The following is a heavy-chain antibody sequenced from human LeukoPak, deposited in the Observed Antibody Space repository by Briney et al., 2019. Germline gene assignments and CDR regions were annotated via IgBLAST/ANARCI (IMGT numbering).Heavy chain of an antibody. V-gene: IGHV3-23*01. Sequence: GVLRLSCAASGFTFSSYAMSWVRQAPGKGLEWVSAISGSGGSTYYADSVKGRFTISRDNSKNTLYLQMNSLRAEDTAVYYCAKDPYYYASSGYYGAWGQGTLVTVSS. J-gene: IGHJ5*02. CDR1: GFTFSSYA. D-gene: IGHD3-22*01. CDR3: AKDPYYYASSGYYGA. CDR2: ISGSGGST.